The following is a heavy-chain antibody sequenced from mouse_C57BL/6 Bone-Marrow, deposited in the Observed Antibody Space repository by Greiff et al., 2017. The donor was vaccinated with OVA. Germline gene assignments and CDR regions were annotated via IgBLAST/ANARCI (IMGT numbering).Heavy chain of an antibody. V-gene: IGHV3-1*01. CDR1: GYSITSGYD. J-gene: IGHJ4*01. CDR2: ISYSGST. D-gene: IGHD1-1*01. Sequence: DVQLQESGPGMVKPSQSLSLTCTVTGYSITSGYDWHWIRHFPGNKLEWMGYISYSGSTNYNPSLKSRISITHDTSKNHFFLKLNSVTTEDTATYYCAGGYYYGSPYYYAMDYWGQGTSVTVSS. CDR3: AGGYYYGSPYYYAMDY.